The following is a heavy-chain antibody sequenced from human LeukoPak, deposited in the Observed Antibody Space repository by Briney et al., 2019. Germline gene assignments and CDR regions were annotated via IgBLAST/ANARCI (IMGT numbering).Heavy chain of an antibody. J-gene: IGHJ4*02. V-gene: IGHV4-39*01. CDR3: ARHREDIVVVPFDY. CDR1: GGSISSSSYY. D-gene: IGHD2-2*01. Sequence: PSETLSLTCTVSGGSISSSSYYWGWMRQPPGKGREWIGSIYYSGNTYYNPSLKSRVTISVDNSKNQFSLRLSSVTAADTAVYYCARHREDIVVVPFDYWGQGTLVTVPS. CDR2: IYYSGNT.